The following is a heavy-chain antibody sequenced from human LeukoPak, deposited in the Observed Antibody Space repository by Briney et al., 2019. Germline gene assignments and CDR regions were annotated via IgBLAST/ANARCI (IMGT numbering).Heavy chain of an antibody. CDR3: ASAVVQRTDAFDI. V-gene: IGHV3-7*01. CDR2: IKQDGSEK. J-gene: IGHJ3*02. CDR1: GFTFSSYW. D-gene: IGHD1-1*01. Sequence: GGSLRLSCAASGFTFSSYWMSWVRQAPGMGLEWVANIKQDGSEKYYVDSVKGRFTISRDNAKNSLYLQMNSLRAEDTAVYYCASAVVQRTDAFDIWGQGTMVTVSS.